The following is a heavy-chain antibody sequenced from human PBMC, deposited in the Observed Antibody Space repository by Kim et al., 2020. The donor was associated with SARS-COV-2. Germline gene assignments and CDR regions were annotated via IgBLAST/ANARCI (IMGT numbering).Heavy chain of an antibody. CDR3: AKDIPLSTYYYDSSGSGGVAFDI. CDR1: GFTFDDYA. Sequence: GGSLRLSCAASGFTFDDYAMHWVRQAPGKGLEWVSGISWNSGSIGYADSVKGRFTISRDNAKNSLYLQMNSLRAEDTALYYCAKDIPLSTYYYDSSGSGGVAFDIWGQGTMVTVSS. J-gene: IGHJ3*02. CDR2: ISWNSGSI. D-gene: IGHD3-22*01. V-gene: IGHV3-9*01.